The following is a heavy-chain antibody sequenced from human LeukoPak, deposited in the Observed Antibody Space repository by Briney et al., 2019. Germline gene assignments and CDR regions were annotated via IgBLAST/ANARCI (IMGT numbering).Heavy chain of an antibody. Sequence: GASVKVSCKVSGYTLTELSMHWVRQAPGKGLEWMGGFDPEDGETIYAQEFQGRVTMTEDTSTDTAYMELSSLRSEDTAVYYCATAAWGSGSYYYFDYWGQGTLVTVSS. V-gene: IGHV1-24*01. CDR2: FDPEDGET. CDR3: ATAAWGSGSYYYFDY. CDR1: GYTLTELS. D-gene: IGHD3-10*01. J-gene: IGHJ4*02.